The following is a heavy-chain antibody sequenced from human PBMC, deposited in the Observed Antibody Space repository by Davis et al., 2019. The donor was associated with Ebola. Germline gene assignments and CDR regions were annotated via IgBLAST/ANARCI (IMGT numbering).Heavy chain of an antibody. CDR2: ISYDGSNK. Sequence: PGGSLRLSCAASGFTFSSYAMHWVRQAPGKGLEWVAVISYDGSNKYYADSVKGRFTISRDNSKNTLYLQMNSLRAEDTAVYYCARGHGSGWYFNYWGQGTLVTVSS. J-gene: IGHJ4*02. V-gene: IGHV3-30-3*01. D-gene: IGHD6-19*01. CDR1: GFTFSSYA. CDR3: ARGHGSGWYFNY.